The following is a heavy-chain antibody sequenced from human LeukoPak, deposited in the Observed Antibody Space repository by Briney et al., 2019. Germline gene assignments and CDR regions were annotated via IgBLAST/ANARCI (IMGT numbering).Heavy chain of an antibody. CDR1: GYTFTIYG. CDR3: ARGITMVRGVYYFDY. V-gene: IGHV1-18*01. CDR2: ISAYNGNT. D-gene: IGHD3-10*01. J-gene: IGHJ4*02. Sequence: ASVTVSCKASGYTFTIYGISWVRQAPGQGLEWMGWISAYNGNTNYAQKLQGRVTMTTDTSTSTAYMELRSLRSDDTAVYYCARGITMVRGVYYFDYWGQGTLVTVSS.